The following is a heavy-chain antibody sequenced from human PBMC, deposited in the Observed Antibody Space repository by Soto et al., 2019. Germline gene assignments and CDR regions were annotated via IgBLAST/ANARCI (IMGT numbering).Heavy chain of an antibody. CDR3: ARDRHGTGYYYYGMDV. CDR2: IYYSGIT. Sequence: KPSETLSLTCTVSGGSINNGGYYWSWIRQHPGKGLEWIGNIYYSGITYYNPSLKSRISISVDTSKNQFSLKLSSVTAADTAVYYCARDRHGTGYYYYGMDVWGQGTTVTVSS. D-gene: IGHD1-7*01. V-gene: IGHV4-31*03. J-gene: IGHJ6*02. CDR1: GGSINNGGYY.